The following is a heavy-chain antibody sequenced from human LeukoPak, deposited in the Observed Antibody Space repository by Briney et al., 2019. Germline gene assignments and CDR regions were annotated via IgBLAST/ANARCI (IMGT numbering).Heavy chain of an antibody. D-gene: IGHD2-21*01. J-gene: IGHJ4*02. CDR1: GYTLTDYY. Sequence: ASVKVSCKASGYTLTDYYTHWVRQAPGQGFEWMGWIAHKSGATRFAQKFQGRVTLTRDTSITTAYMELNNLSPDDTAVYFCGGWAGGNADVASLDCWGQGPLVTVFS. V-gene: IGHV1-2*02. CDR2: IAHKSGAT. CDR3: GGWAGGNADVASLDC.